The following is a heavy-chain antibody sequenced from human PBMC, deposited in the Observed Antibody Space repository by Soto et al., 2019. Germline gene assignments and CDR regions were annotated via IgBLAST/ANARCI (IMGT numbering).Heavy chain of an antibody. V-gene: IGHV4-34*01. CDR3: ARIDHMASRYCSSTSCSKGGY. CDR1: GGSFSGYY. D-gene: IGHD2-2*01. Sequence: SETLSLTCAVYGGSFSGYYWSWIRQPPGKGLEWIGEINHSGSTNYNPSIKSRVTISVDTSKNQFSLKLSSVTAADTAVYYCARIDHMASRYCSSTSCSKGGYWGQGTLVTVSS. CDR2: INHSGST. J-gene: IGHJ4*02.